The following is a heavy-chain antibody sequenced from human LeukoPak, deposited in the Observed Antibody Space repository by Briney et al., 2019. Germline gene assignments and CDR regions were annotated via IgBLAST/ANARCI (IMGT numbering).Heavy chain of an antibody. J-gene: IGHJ4*02. CDR2: IKQDGNEK. Sequence: GRSLRLSCAASGFTFSSYWMSWVRQAPGKGLEWVANIKQDGNEKHYVGSVKGRFTISRDNVKNSLYLQMNSVRAEDTAFYYCARDKGGGEGSKFDSWGQGTLVTVSS. CDR1: GFTFSSYW. D-gene: IGHD2-21*01. V-gene: IGHV3-7*03. CDR3: ARDKGGGEGSKFDS.